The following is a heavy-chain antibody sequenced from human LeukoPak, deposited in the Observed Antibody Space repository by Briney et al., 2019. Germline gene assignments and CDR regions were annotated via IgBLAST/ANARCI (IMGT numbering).Heavy chain of an antibody. CDR2: IRSKTNSFAT. J-gene: IGHJ4*02. CDR1: GFTLSDSA. Sequence: GGSLKLSCAASGFTLSDSAMHWVRQASGKWLEWVGCIRSKTNSFATEYAASVKGRFTISRDDSKNTVYLQLNSLKTEDTATYFCARHKDPDYGDRKLFDYWGLGTLVTVSS. CDR3: ARHKDPDYGDRKLFDY. V-gene: IGHV3-73*01. D-gene: IGHD4/OR15-4a*01.